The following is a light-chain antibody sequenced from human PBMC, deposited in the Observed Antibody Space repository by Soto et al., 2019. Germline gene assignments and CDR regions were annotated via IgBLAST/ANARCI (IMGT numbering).Light chain of an antibody. Sequence: PGDRATLSCRASQSVTTYLAWYQQKPGQAPRLLIYGASNRATGIPARFSGSGSGTDFTLTISSLEPEDFAVYYCHQRYKSPSTFGPGTKVDVK. V-gene: IGKV3-11*01. CDR2: GAS. J-gene: IGKJ3*01. CDR1: QSVTTY. CDR3: HQRYKSPST.